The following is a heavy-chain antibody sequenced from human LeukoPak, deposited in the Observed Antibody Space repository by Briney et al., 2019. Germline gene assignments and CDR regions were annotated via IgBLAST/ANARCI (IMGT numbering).Heavy chain of an antibody. Sequence: GGSLRLSCAASGFNFANHAMSWVRQTAGKGLEWVSAISGGGDITYYADSVKGRFTISRDNSKDTLFLQMRSLRPGDTAVYYCVREDTPATANYWGQGTLVTISS. CDR1: GFNFANHA. J-gene: IGHJ4*02. CDR3: VREDTPATANY. D-gene: IGHD2-21*02. CDR2: ISGGGDIT. V-gene: IGHV3-23*01.